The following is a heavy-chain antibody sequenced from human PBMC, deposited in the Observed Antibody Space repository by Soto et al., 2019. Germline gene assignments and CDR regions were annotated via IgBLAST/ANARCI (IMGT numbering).Heavy chain of an antibody. CDR1: GYTFSNYG. V-gene: IGHV1-18*01. CDR3: SRFIMVGGWFDPNYYHGMEV. CDR2: ISGYNGNT. J-gene: IGHJ6*02. Sequence: QVQLVQSGAEVKKPGASVTVSCKTSGYTFSNYGINWVRQAPGQGLGWMGWISGYNGNTNYAQTVQGRVTMTTDTSTGTVYMELRSLKSDDTAIYYCSRFIMVGGWFDPNYYHGMEVWGQGTTVTVSS. D-gene: IGHD6-19*01.